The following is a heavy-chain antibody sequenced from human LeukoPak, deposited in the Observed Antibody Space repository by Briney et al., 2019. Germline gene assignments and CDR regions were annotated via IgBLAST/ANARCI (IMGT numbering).Heavy chain of an antibody. CDR1: GYTFTSYG. D-gene: IGHD3-10*01. Sequence: ASVKVSCKASGYTFTSYGISWVRQAPGQGLEWMGWISAYNGNTNYAQKLQGRVTMTTDTSTSTAYMELRSPRSDDTAVYYCARDGSGSYYNVNYYGMDVWGKGTTVTVSS. J-gene: IGHJ6*04. CDR3: ARDGSGSYYNVNYYGMDV. CDR2: ISAYNGNT. V-gene: IGHV1-18*04.